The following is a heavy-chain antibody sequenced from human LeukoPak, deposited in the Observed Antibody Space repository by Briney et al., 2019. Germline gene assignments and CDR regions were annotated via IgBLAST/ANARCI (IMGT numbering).Heavy chain of an antibody. CDR1: GFTFSSYG. CDR2: IRYDGSNK. V-gene: IGHV3-30*02. CDR3: AKDGPEWGATSWFDP. J-gene: IGHJ5*02. Sequence: PGGSLRLSCAASGFTFSSYGMHWVRQAPGKGLEWVAFIRYDGSNKYYADSVKGRFTISRDNSKNTLYLQMDSLGAEDTAVYYCAKDGPEWGATSWFDPWGQGTLVTVSS. D-gene: IGHD3-16*01.